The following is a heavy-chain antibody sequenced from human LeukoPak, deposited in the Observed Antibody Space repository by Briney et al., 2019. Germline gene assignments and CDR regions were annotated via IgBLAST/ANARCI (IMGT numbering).Heavy chain of an antibody. V-gene: IGHV3-7*01. D-gene: IGHD3-22*01. CDR1: GLNFSTYG. CDR2: IKQDGSEK. CDR3: ARATRYYDSSGYRV. J-gene: IGHJ3*01. Sequence: GGSLRLSCAASGLNFSTYGMSWVRQAPGKGLEWVANIKQDGSEKYYVDSVKGRFTISRDNAKNSLYLQMNSLRAEDTAVYYCARATRYYDSSGYRVWGQGTMVTVSS.